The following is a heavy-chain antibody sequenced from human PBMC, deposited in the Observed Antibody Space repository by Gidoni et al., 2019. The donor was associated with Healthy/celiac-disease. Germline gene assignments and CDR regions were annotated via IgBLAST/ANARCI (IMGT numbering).Heavy chain of an antibody. CDR1: GSPFSSYA. CDR3: ARSYGSGSYFDY. J-gene: IGHJ4*02. Sequence: QVQLVESGGGLVPPGRSLSLSCAASGSPFSSYAMHWVRQAPGKGLEWVAVISYDGSNKYYADSVKGRFTISRDNSKNTLYLQMNSLRAEDTAVYYCARSYGSGSYFDYWGQGTLVTVSS. D-gene: IGHD3-10*01. CDR2: ISYDGSNK. V-gene: IGHV3-30-3*01.